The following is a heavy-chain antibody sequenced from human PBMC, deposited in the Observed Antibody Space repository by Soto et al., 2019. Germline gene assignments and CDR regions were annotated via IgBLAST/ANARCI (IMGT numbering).Heavy chain of an antibody. CDR2: ITSGSSII. V-gene: IGHV3-48*01. J-gene: IGHJ4*02. CDR3: ARIGMTGFFYLGY. D-gene: IGHD3-9*01. Sequence: GGSLRLSCAASGFTFSSYSMNWVRQAPGKGLEWVSYITSGSSIIHYADSVKGRFTISRDNAKNSLYLQMNSLRADDTAVYYCARIGMTGFFYLGYWGQGTLVTVSS. CDR1: GFTFSSYS.